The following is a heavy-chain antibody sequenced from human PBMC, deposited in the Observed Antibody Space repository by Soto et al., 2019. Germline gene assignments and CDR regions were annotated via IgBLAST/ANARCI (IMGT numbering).Heavy chain of an antibody. Sequence: GGSLRLSCAASGFTFSRYWMNWVRQAPGKGLEWVANIKQDGTEKNYVDSVKGRFTISRDNARDSLYLQMDSLRAEDTAVYFCARGDTPMITGMDSFDIWGQGTMVTVSS. D-gene: IGHD5-18*01. CDR3: ARGDTPMITGMDSFDI. CDR1: GFTFSRYW. V-gene: IGHV3-7*01. CDR2: IKQDGTEK. J-gene: IGHJ3*02.